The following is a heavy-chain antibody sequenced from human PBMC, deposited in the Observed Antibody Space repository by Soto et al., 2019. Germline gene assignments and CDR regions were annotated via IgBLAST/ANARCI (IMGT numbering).Heavy chain of an antibody. D-gene: IGHD3-10*01. CDR1: GYTFTSYA. Sequence: ASVKVSCKASGYTFTSYAMHWVRQAPGQRLEWMGWINAGNGNTKYSQKFQGRVTITRDTSASTAYMELSSLRSEDTAVYYCARDGSGMNYYYYYGMDVWGQGTTVTVSS. J-gene: IGHJ6*01. CDR3: ARDGSGMNYYYYYGMDV. CDR2: INAGNGNT. V-gene: IGHV1-3*01.